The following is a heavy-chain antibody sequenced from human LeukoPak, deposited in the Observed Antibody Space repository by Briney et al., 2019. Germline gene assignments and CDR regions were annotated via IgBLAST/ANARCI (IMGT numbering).Heavy chain of an antibody. CDR1: GFTFTSSA. CDR3: AAGFGFRRDGSSWYPS. Sequence: SVTVSCTASGFTFTSSAVQWVRQARGQRLEWIGWIVVGSGNTNYAQKFQERVTITRDMSTSTAYMELSSLRSEDTAVYYCAAGFGFRRDGSSWYPSWGQGTLVTVSS. D-gene: IGHD6-13*01. J-gene: IGHJ4*02. CDR2: IVVGSGNT. V-gene: IGHV1-58*01.